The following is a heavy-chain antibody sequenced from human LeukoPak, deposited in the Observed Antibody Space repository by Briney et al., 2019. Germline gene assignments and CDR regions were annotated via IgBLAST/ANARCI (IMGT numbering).Heavy chain of an antibody. D-gene: IGHD3-10*01. V-gene: IGHV5-51*01. Sequence: GESLRISCKGSGYTFNTYWIGWVRQMHGKGLEWMGVIYPGDSETIYSPSFQGQVTISADKSITTAYLQWSSLKASDTAMYYCARSGVIRGFTRLFDYWGQGTLVTVSS. CDR2: IYPGDSET. J-gene: IGHJ4*02. CDR3: ARSGVIRGFTRLFDY. CDR1: GYTFNTYW.